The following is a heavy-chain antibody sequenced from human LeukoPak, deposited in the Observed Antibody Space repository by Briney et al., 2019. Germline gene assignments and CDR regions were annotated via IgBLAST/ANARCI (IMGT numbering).Heavy chain of an antibody. CDR3: ARDGVAVGTLDY. CDR2: ISYDGSNK. J-gene: IGHJ4*02. V-gene: IGHV3-30-3*01. D-gene: IGHD3-3*01. CDR1: GFTFSSYA. Sequence: GGSLRLSCAASGFTFSSYAMHWVRQAPGKGLEWVAVISYDGSNKYYADSVKGRFTISRDNSKNSLYLQMNSLRAEDTAVYYCARDGVAVGTLDYWGQGTLVTVSS.